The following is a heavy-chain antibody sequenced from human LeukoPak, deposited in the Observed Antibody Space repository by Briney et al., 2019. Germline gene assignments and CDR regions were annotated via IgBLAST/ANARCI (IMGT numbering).Heavy chain of an antibody. D-gene: IGHD2-15*01. J-gene: IGHJ4*02. Sequence: GGSLRLSCAASGFTFSSYWMNWVRQAPGKGLEWVANIRQDGSEKYYVDSVKGRFTISRDNAKNSVYLQMNSLSAEDTAVYYCAKDPRGSCYYDYWGQGTLVTVSS. CDR3: AKDPRGSCYYDY. CDR2: IRQDGSEK. CDR1: GFTFSSYW. V-gene: IGHV3-7*03.